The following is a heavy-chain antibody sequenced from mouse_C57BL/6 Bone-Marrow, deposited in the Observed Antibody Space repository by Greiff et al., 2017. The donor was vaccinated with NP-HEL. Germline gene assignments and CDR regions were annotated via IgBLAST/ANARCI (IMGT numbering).Heavy chain of an antibody. V-gene: IGHV1-26*01. CDR1: GYTFTDYY. CDR3: ARGNIYGFAY. CDR2: INPNNGGT. J-gene: IGHJ3*01. Sequence: VQLQQSGPELVKPGASVKISCKASGYTFTDYYMNWVKQSHGKSLEWIGDINPNNGGTSYNQKFKGKATLTVDKSSSTAYMELRSLTSEDSAVYYCARGNIYGFAYWGQGTLVTVSA. D-gene: IGHD5-2*01.